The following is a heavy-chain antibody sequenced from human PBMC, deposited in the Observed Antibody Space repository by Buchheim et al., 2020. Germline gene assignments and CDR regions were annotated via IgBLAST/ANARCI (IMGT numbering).Heavy chain of an antibody. V-gene: IGHV4-4*02. CDR2: IYHSGST. Sequence: QVQLQESGPGLVKPSGTLSLTCAVSGGSISSSNWWSWVRQPPGKGLEWIGEIYHSGSTNYNPSLKSRVTISVDKSKNQFSLKLSSVTAADTAVYYCARWFRLDSPYCSGGSCYLSLYAFDIWGQGT. D-gene: IGHD2-15*01. CDR3: ARWFRLDSPYCSGGSCYLSLYAFDI. CDR1: GGSISSSNW. J-gene: IGHJ3*02.